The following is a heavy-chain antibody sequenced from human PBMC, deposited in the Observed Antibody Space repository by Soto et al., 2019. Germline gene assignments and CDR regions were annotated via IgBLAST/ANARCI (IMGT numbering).Heavy chain of an antibody. CDR2: INPSGGST. CDR1: GYTFTSYY. Sequence: ASVKVSCXASGYTFTSYYMHWVRQAPGQGLEWMGIINPSGGSTSYAQKFQGRVTMTRDTSTSTVYMELSSLRSEDTAVYYCAREWGGNLVGGPLYYYYGMDVWGQGTTVTVSS. CDR3: AREWGGNLVGGPLYYYYGMDV. V-gene: IGHV1-46*01. D-gene: IGHD2-2*01. J-gene: IGHJ6*02.